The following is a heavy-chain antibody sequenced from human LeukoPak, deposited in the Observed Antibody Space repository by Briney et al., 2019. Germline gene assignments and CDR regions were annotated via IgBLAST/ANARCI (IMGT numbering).Heavy chain of an antibody. Sequence: AASVKVSCKASGGTFSSYAISWVRQAPGQGLEWMGGIIPIFGTANYAQKFQGRVTITTDESTSTAYMELSSLRSEDTAVYYCESKLTYDAFDIWGQGTMVTVSP. CDR1: GGTFSSYA. D-gene: IGHD1-1*01. V-gene: IGHV1-69*05. CDR2: IIPIFGTA. CDR3: ESKLTYDAFDI. J-gene: IGHJ3*02.